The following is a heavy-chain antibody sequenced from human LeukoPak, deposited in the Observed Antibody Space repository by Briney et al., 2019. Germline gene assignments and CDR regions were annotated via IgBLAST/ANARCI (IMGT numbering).Heavy chain of an antibody. V-gene: IGHV3-23*01. CDR2: ISGSGDNT. D-gene: IGHD7-27*01. CDR3: AKSIKPGSFDY. CDR1: GFTFSSYG. Sequence: TGGSLRLSCAASGFTFSSYGMSWVRQAPGKGLEWVSVISGSGDNTYYADSVKGRFTISRDNSKNTLYLQMNSLRAEDTAVFYCAKSIKPGSFDYWGQGTLVTVSS. J-gene: IGHJ4*02.